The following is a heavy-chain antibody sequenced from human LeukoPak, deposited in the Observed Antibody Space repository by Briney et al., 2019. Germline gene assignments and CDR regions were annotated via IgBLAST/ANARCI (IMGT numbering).Heavy chain of an antibody. CDR1: GFTFSNYG. CDR3: AKDWRRIVVVGPITRHGNYMDV. V-gene: IGHV3-30*02. J-gene: IGHJ6*03. Sequence: PGGSLRLSCAASGFTFSNYGMHWVRQAPGKGPEWVAFIRYDGSNKYFADSLKGRFTISRDNSKNTLYLQMNSLRPEDTAVYYCAKDWRRIVVVGPITRHGNYMDVWGKGTTVTISS. CDR2: IRYDGSNK. D-gene: IGHD2-15*01.